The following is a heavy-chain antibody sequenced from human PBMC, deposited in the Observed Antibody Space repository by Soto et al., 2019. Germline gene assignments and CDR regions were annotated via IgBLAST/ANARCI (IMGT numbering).Heavy chain of an antibody. J-gene: IGHJ6*02. D-gene: IGHD2-21*02. CDR3: AKDQEPNIVVVTAIHPNYYYGMDV. V-gene: IGHV3-23*01. CDR1: GFTFSSYA. Sequence: GGSLRLSCAASGFTFSSYAMSWVRQAPGKGLEWVSAISGSGGSTYYADSVKGRFTISRDNSKNTLYLQMNSLRAEDTAVYYCAKDQEPNIVVVTAIHPNYYYGMDVWGQGTTVTVSS. CDR2: ISGSGGST.